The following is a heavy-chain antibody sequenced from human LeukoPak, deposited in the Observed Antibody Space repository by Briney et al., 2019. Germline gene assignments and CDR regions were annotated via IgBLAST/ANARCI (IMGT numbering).Heavy chain of an antibody. Sequence: GGSLRLSCAASGFTFSSYSMNWVRQAPGKGLEWVSYISSSSSTIYYADSVKGRFTISRDNAKNSLYLQMNSLRAEDTAVYYCARVKVTMVRGVPDYWGQGTLVTVSS. CDR1: GFTFSSYS. V-gene: IGHV3-48*04. J-gene: IGHJ4*02. CDR2: ISSSSSTI. D-gene: IGHD3-10*01. CDR3: ARVKVTMVRGVPDY.